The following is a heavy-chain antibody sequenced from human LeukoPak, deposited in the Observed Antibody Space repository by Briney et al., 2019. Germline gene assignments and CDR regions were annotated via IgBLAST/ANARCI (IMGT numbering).Heavy chain of an antibody. J-gene: IGHJ6*02. D-gene: IGHD2-15*01. Sequence: GESLKISCKGSGYSFTSYWIGWARQMPGKGLEWMGIIYPGDSDTRYSPSFQGRVTISADKSISTAYLQWGSLKASDTAMYYCARLLQSHYYYYYGMDVWGQGTTVTVSS. CDR2: IYPGDSDT. V-gene: IGHV5-51*01. CDR1: GYSFTSYW. CDR3: ARLLQSHYYYYYGMDV.